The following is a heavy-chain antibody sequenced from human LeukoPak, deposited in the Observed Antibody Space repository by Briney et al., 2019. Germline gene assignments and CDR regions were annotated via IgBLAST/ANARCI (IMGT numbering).Heavy chain of an antibody. CDR3: ARGGLVSMVRGVNGKNWFDP. J-gene: IGHJ5*02. CDR2: ISAYNGNT. CDR1: GYTFTSYG. D-gene: IGHD3-10*01. Sequence: ASVKVSCKASGYTFTSYGISWVRQAPGQGLEWMGWISAYNGNTNYAQKLQGRVTMTTDTSTSTAYMELRSLRSDDTAVYYCARGGLVSMVRGVNGKNWFDPWGQGTLVTVSS. V-gene: IGHV1-18*01.